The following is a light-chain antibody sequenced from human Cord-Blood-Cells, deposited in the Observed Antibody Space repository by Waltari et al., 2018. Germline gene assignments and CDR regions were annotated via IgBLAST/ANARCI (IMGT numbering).Light chain of an antibody. V-gene: IGLV1-40*01. CDR2: GNS. J-gene: IGLJ1*01. Sequence: QSVLTQPPSVSGAPGQRVTISCTGSSSNIGAGYDVHWYQQLPGTAPKLLIYGNSKRPSGVPDRFSGSKSGTSASLAITGLQAEDEADYYCQSYDSSLRGVFRTGTKVTVL. CDR3: QSYDSSLRGV. CDR1: SSNIGAGYD.